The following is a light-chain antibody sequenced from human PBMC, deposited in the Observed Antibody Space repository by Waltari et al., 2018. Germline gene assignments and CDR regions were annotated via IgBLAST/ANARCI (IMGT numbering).Light chain of an antibody. CDR3: QQYYSTPRT. CDR1: QSVLYRSNNKNY. Sequence: DIVMTQSPDSLAVSLGERATINCESSQSVLYRSNNKNYLAWYQQKPGQPPKLLIYWASTRESGVPDRFSGSGSGTDFTLTISSLQAEDVAVYYCQQYYSTPRTFGQGTKLEIK. CDR2: WAS. V-gene: IGKV4-1*01. J-gene: IGKJ2*01.